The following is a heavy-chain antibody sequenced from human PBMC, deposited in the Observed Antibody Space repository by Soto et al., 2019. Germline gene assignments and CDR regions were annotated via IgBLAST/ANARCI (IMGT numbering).Heavy chain of an antibody. J-gene: IGHJ4*02. CDR1: GFTFSSYG. V-gene: IGHV3-30*18. D-gene: IGHD2-15*01. CDR3: AKETYSGPLDD. Sequence: QVQLVESGGGVVQPGRSLRLSCAASGFTFSSYGMHWVRQAPGKGLEWVAVISYDGSNKYYADSVKGRFTISRDNSKNTRYLQMNSLRAEDTAVYYCAKETYSGPLDDWGQGTLVTVSS. CDR2: ISYDGSNK.